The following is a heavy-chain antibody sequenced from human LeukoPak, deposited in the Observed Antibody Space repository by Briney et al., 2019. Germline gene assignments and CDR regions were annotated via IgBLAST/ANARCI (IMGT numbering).Heavy chain of an antibody. V-gene: IGHV3-21*01. CDR3: ARDRVVAPYYFDY. D-gene: IGHD5-12*01. J-gene: IGHJ4*02. CDR1: GFTFRSYT. Sequence: GGSLRLSCAASGFTFRSYTMNWVRQAPGKGLEWVSSISSSSSYIYYADSMKGRFTISRDNAKNSLYLQMNSLRAEDTAVYYCARDRVVAPYYFDYWGQGTPVTVSS. CDR2: ISSSSSYI.